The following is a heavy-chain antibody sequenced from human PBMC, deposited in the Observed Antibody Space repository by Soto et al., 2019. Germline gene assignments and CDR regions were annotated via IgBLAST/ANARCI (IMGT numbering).Heavy chain of an antibody. Sequence: QVQLVQSGAEVKKPGASVKVSCKASGYTFTSYGISWVRQAPGQGLEWMGWISAYNGNTNYAQKLQGRGTMTPDTAMSTAYMELRSVRSDDTAVYYCARDPADLGDPTPADYWVQGPLVTVSS. CDR3: ARDPADLGDPTPADY. V-gene: IGHV1-18*01. D-gene: IGHD2-21*02. CDR2: ISAYNGNT. CDR1: GYTFTSYG. J-gene: IGHJ4*02.